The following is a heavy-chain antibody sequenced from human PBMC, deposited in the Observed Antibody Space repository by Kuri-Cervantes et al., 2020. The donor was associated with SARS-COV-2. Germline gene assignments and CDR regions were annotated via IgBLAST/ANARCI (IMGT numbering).Heavy chain of an antibody. J-gene: IGHJ4*02. CDR3: ARGQLNGVFGELYIDY. Sequence: GGSLRLSCAASGFTFSSYGMHWVRQAPGKGLEWVAVIWYDGSNKYYADSVKGRFTISRDNSKNTLYLQMNSLRAEDTAVYYCARGQLNGVFGELYIDYWGQGTLVTVSS. V-gene: IGHV3-33*08. D-gene: IGHD3-10*01. CDR2: IWYDGSNK. CDR1: GFTFSSYG.